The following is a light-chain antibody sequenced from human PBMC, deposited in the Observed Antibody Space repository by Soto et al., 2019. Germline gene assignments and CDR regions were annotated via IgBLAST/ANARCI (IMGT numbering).Light chain of an antibody. V-gene: IGKV3D-15*01. CDR3: QQYENWPLT. CDR1: QSVSTK. CDR2: SAS. Sequence: EIVMTQSPATLSVSPGERVTLSCRASQSVSTKVAWFQQKPGQAPRLLIYSASTRATGVPARFSGSGSGTEFALSISSLQSEDFAVYYCQQYENWPLTFGGGAKVEIK. J-gene: IGKJ4*01.